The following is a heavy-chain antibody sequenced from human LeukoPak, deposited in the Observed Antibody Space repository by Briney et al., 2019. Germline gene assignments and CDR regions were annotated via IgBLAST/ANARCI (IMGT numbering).Heavy chain of an antibody. J-gene: IGHJ5*02. Sequence: VKVSCKASDYTFTSYAISWVRQAPGQGLEWMGGIIPIFGTANYAQKFQGRVTITADESTSTAYMELSSLRSEDTAVYYCARSEEMVNWFDPWGQGTLVTVSS. CDR1: DYTFTSYA. V-gene: IGHV1-69*13. CDR2: IIPIFGTA. D-gene: IGHD5-24*01. CDR3: ARSEEMVNWFDP.